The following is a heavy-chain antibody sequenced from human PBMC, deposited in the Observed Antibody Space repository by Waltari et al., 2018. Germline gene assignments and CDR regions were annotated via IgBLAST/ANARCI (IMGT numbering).Heavy chain of an antibody. Sequence: EVQLLESGGGLVQPGGSLRLSCVASGFTFSTYAMTWVRQAPGKVLEWVSSFRGSSGRTYYADSVKGRVTISRDDSKNTLYLQMNSLRAEDTAIYYCAKDRTTMATYYFDYWGRGTLVTVSS. J-gene: IGHJ4*02. CDR1: GFTFSTYA. V-gene: IGHV3-23*01. CDR3: AKDRTTMATYYFDY. CDR2: FRGSSGRT. D-gene: IGHD1-1*01.